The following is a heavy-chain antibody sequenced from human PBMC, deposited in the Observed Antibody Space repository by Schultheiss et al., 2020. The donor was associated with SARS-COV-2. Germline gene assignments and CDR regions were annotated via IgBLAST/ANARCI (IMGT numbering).Heavy chain of an antibody. V-gene: IGHV4-59*08. Sequence: SETLSLTCTVSGGSITTDYWSWFRQPPGKGLEWIGYIYYSGSTNYNPSLMSRVTMSVDTSKNQFSLEMTSVTPADTAVYYCARRGDYGDYVDYWGQGTLVTVSS. D-gene: IGHD4-17*01. J-gene: IGHJ4*02. CDR3: ARRGDYGDYVDY. CDR2: IYYSGST. CDR1: GGSITTDY.